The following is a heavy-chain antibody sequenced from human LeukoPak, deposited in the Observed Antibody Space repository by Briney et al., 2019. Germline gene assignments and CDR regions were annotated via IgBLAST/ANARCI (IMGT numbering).Heavy chain of an antibody. Sequence: RSETLSLTCTVSGGSISGYYWSWIRQPPGKGREWIGYIYDSGSTKYNPSLKSRVTISVDTSKNQFSLKLSSVTAADTAVYYCARTFLGYYFYMDVWGKGTTVTVSS. CDR2: IYDSGST. V-gene: IGHV4-59*01. CDR1: GGSISGYY. D-gene: IGHD3-3*02. J-gene: IGHJ6*03. CDR3: ARTFLGYYFYMDV.